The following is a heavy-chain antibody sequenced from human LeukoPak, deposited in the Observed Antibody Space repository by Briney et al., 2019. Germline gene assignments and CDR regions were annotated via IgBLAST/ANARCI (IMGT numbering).Heavy chain of an antibody. V-gene: IGHV1-69*06. Sequence: SVKVYCKASGGTFRSYAISWMRQAPGQGLGWMGGIIPIFGTANYAQKFQGRVTMTEDTSTDTAYMELSSLRSEDTAVYYCATTQGEDYERDWGQGTLVTVSS. CDR1: GGTFRSYA. CDR3: ATTQGEDYERD. CDR2: IIPIFGTA. J-gene: IGHJ4*02. D-gene: IGHD4-17*01.